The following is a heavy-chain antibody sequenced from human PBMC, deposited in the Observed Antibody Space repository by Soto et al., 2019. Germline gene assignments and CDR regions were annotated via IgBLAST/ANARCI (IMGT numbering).Heavy chain of an antibody. CDR3: AKSKGGWTLDF. CDR2: ISAYNGKT. CDR1: GYTFTSYG. D-gene: IGHD6-19*01. V-gene: IGHV1-18*01. Sequence: ASVKVSCKASGYTFTSYGISWVRQAPGQGLEWMGWISAYNGKTNYAQKFQGRVTMTKDTSTSTADMELSGLTSDDTAVYYCAKSKGGWTLDFWGPGTLVTVSS. J-gene: IGHJ4*02.